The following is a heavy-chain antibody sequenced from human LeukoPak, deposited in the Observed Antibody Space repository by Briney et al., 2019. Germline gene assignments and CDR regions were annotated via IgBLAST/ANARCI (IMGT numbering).Heavy chain of an antibody. V-gene: IGHV1-46*01. CDR2: INPSGGRT. CDR3: AREMGGWYFPYYYYYMDV. J-gene: IGHJ6*03. CDR1: GYTFTSYY. D-gene: IGHD6-19*01. Sequence: ASVKVSCTASGYTFTSYYMRWVRQAPGQGLEWGGIINPSGGRTSYAQKFQGRVTMTMDMSTSTVYMELSSLRSEDTAVYYCAREMGGWYFPYYYYYMDVWGKGTTVTVSS.